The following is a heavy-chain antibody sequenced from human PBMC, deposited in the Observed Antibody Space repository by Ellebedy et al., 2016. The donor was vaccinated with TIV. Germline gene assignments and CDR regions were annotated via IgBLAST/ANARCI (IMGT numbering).Heavy chain of an antibody. J-gene: IGHJ6*03. Sequence: GGSLRLXCAASGFTFSSYAMSWVRQAPGKGLEWVSAISGSGGSTYYADSVKGRFTISRDNPKNTLYLQMNSLRAEDTAVYYCAKGSYCSGGSCYYYYYMDVWGKGTTVTVSS. CDR3: AKGSYCSGGSCYYYYYMDV. V-gene: IGHV3-23*01. D-gene: IGHD2-15*01. CDR1: GFTFSSYA. CDR2: ISGSGGST.